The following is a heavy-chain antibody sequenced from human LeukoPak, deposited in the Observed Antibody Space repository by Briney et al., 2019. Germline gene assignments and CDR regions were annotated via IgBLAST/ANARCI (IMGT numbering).Heavy chain of an antibody. CDR2: ISSSSSYI. CDR3: ARGGIVVVDFDY. D-gene: IGHD3-22*01. Sequence: GGSLRLSCAPSGFTFSSYSMNWVRQAPGKGPWWVSSISSSSSYIYCADSVKGRFTISRDNATKSLYLKMNSARDEATDVYYCARGGIVVVDFDYWGQGTLVTVSS. CDR1: GFTFSSYS. J-gene: IGHJ4*02. V-gene: IGHV3-21*01.